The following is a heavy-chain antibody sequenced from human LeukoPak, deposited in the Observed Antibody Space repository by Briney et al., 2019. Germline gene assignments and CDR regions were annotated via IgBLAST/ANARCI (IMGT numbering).Heavy chain of an antibody. V-gene: IGHV4-59*12. J-gene: IGHJ6*03. D-gene: IGHD3-10*01. CDR2: IYYSGST. CDR1: GGSISSYY. CDR3: ARGSWYYYGSGSYYRHYYYMDV. Sequence: SETLSLTCTVSGGSISSYYWSWIRQPPGKGLEWIGYIYYSGSTNYNPSLKSRVTISVDTSKNQFSLKLSSVTAADTAVYYCARGSWYYYGSGSYYRHYYYMDVWGKGTTVTVSS.